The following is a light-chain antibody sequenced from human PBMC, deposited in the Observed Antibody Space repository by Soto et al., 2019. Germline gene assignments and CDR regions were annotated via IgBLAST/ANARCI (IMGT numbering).Light chain of an antibody. Sequence: EIVMTQSPATLSVSPGERATLSCRASQSVSSNLAWYQQKPGQAPRLLIYGASTRATGNPAMFSGSGSGTEFTLSISTLQSEDFAVYYCQQYNNWPPMTFGQGTRLEIK. V-gene: IGKV3-15*01. CDR2: GAS. CDR1: QSVSSN. J-gene: IGKJ5*01. CDR3: QQYNNWPPMT.